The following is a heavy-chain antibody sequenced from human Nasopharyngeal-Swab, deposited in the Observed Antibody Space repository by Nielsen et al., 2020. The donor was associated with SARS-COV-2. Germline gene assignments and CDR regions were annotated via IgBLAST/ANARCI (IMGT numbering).Heavy chain of an antibody. D-gene: IGHD2-2*01. CDR1: GFTFSSYG. V-gene: IGHV3-33*01. J-gene: IGHJ1*01. CDR3: ARDLGCGYCTTTNCPGS. CDR2: IWYDGSNK. Sequence: GGSLRLSCAASGFTFSSYGMHWVRQAPGKGLEWVAVIWYDGSNKYYADSVKGRFSISRDSSTNTLYLQMNNVRAEDTAVYYCARDLGCGYCTTTNCPGSWGQGTLVTVSS.